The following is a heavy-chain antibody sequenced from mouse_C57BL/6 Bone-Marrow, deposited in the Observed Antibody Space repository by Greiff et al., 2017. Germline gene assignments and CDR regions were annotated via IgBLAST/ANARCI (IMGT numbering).Heavy chain of an antibody. V-gene: IGHV1-55*01. CDR3: ANMFFAY. CDR2: IYPGSGST. CDR1: GYTFTSYW. Sequence: QVQLKQPGAELVKPGASVKMSCKASGYTFTSYWITWVKQRPGQGLEWIGDIYPGSGSTNYNEKFKSKDTLTVDTSSSTAYMQLSSLTSEDSAVYYCANMFFAYWGQGTLVTVSA. J-gene: IGHJ3*01.